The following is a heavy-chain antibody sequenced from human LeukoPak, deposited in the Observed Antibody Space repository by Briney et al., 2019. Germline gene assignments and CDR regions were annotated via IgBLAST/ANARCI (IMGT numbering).Heavy chain of an antibody. CDR3: AELGITMIGGV. V-gene: IGHV3-30*04. Sequence: PGGSLRLSCAASGFTFSSYAMHWVGQAPGKGLEWGAVISYDGSNKYYADSVKGRFTISRDNAKNSLYLQMNSLRAEDTAVYYCAELGITMIGGVWGKGTTVTISS. D-gene: IGHD3-10*02. CDR1: GFTFSSYA. J-gene: IGHJ6*04. CDR2: ISYDGSNK.